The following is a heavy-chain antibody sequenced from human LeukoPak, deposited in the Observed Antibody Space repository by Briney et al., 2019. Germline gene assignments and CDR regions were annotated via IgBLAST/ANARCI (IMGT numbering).Heavy chain of an antibody. J-gene: IGHJ4*02. Sequence: PGGSLRPSCAASGFTFSSYGMHWVRQAPGKGLEWVAFIRYDGSNKYYADSVKGRFTISRDNSKNTLYLQMNSLRAEDTAVYYCAKSHDFWSGYYTNYFDYWGQGTLVTVSS. CDR2: IRYDGSNK. V-gene: IGHV3-30*02. CDR3: AKSHDFWSGYYTNYFDY. D-gene: IGHD3-3*01. CDR1: GFTFSSYG.